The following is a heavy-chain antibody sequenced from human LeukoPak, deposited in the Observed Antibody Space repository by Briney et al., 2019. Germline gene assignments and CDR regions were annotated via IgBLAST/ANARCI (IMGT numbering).Heavy chain of an antibody. CDR1: GGSISSYY. J-gene: IGHJ5*02. CDR3: ARFTPQGYGWGGYNRFDP. Sequence: SETLSPTCTVSGGSISSYYWSWIRQPPGKGLEWIGYIYYSGSTNYNPSLKSRVTTSVDTSKNQFSLNLTSVTAADTAVYYCARFTPQGYGWGGYNRFDPWGQGTLVTVSS. D-gene: IGHD3-16*01. CDR2: IYYSGST. V-gene: IGHV4-59*01.